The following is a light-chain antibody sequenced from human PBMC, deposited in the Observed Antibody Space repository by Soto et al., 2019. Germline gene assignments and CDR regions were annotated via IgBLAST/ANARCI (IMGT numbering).Light chain of an antibody. CDR3: QQSYKTPHT. J-gene: IGKJ2*01. V-gene: IGKV1-39*01. CDR2: AAS. CDR1: KAFAAI. Sequence: DIQMTQLHRPLFRSVEAKVTIISRPVKAFAAILLWYQQTQGKAPKLLIYAASNLLSGVPSRFSGSGSGTNFTLTISSLQPEDFGTYYCQQSYKTPHTFGQGTKLETK.